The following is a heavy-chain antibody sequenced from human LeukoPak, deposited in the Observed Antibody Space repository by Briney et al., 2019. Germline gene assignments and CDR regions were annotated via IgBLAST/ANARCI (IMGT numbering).Heavy chain of an antibody. CDR2: VKGDGSGT. CDR3: VRGNSGSRTTPFDY. CDR1: GFTFSSYW. J-gene: IGHJ4*02. V-gene: IGHV3-74*01. Sequence: PGGSLRLSCAASGFTFSSYWMHWVRQGPGKGLVWVSRVKGDGSGTSHADSVKGRFTIPRDNAKNTLFLQMTSLRAEDTAVYYCVRGNSGSRTTPFDYWGQGTLVTVSS. D-gene: IGHD6-19*01.